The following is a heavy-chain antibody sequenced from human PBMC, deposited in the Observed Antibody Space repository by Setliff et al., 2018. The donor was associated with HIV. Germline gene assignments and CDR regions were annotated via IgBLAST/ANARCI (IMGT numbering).Heavy chain of an antibody. CDR1: GYTFTSYG. D-gene: IGHD3-22*01. V-gene: IGHV7-4-1*02. J-gene: IGHJ4*02. CDR3: ARDGYFYDSSGHLAYYFDY. CDR2: INTYTGNP. Sequence: ASVKVSCKASGYTFTSYGMSWVRQAPGQGLEWMGWINTYTGNPTYAQGFTGRFVLSLDTSVSTAYLEISSLKAEDIAVYYCARDGYFYDSSGHLAYYFDYWGQGTLVTVSS.